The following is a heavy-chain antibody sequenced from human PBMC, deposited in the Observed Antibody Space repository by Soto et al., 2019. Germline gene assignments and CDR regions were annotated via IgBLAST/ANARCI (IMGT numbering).Heavy chain of an antibody. V-gene: IGHV1-69*13. CDR2: IIPIFGTA. CDR1: GGTFSSYA. D-gene: IGHD7-27*01. CDR3: ASPIRRNWGRPSLDY. Sequence: SVKVSCKASGGTFSSYAISWVRQAPGQGLEWMGGIIPIFGTANYAQKFQGRVTITADESTSTAYMELSSLRSEDTAVYYCASPIRRNWGRPSLDYWGQGTLVTVSS. J-gene: IGHJ4*02.